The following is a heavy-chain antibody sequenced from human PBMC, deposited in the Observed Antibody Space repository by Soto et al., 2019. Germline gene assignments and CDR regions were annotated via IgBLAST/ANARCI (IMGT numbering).Heavy chain of an antibody. D-gene: IGHD3-10*01. CDR2: INPGGGST. Sequence: ASVKVSCKASGYTFTSYYMHWVRQAPGQGLEWMGIINPGGGSTSYAQKFQGRVTMTRDTSTSTVYMELSSLRSEDTAVYYCARDATAPLLLWFGELLPYNWFDPWGQGTLVTVSS. J-gene: IGHJ5*02. CDR3: ARDATAPLLLWFGELLPYNWFDP. V-gene: IGHV1-46*01. CDR1: GYTFTSYY.